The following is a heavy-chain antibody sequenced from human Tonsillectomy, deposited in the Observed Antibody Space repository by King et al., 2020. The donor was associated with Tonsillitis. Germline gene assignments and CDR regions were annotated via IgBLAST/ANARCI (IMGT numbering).Heavy chain of an antibody. CDR2: ISSGSTGSTDI. D-gene: IGHD1-1*01. V-gene: IGHV3-21*06. CDR3: ARGAPWTDADFDY. CDR1: GITFSSYS. Sequence: VQLVESGGGLVKPGESLRLSCAVSGITFSSYSMNWVRQAPGKGLEWVACISSGSTGSTDIYYADSVKGRFTISRDNAKNSLYLQMNSLRAEDTAVYYCARGAPWTDADFDYWGQGTLVTVSS. J-gene: IGHJ4*02.